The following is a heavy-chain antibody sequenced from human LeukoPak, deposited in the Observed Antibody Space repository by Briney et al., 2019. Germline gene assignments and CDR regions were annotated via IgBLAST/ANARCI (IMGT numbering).Heavy chain of an antibody. CDR3: ASANWGYRAFDI. CDR1: GFTVSSNY. CDR2: IYSGGST. J-gene: IGHJ3*02. Sequence: PGGSLRLSCAASGFTVSSNYMSWVRQAPGKGLEWVSVIYSGGSTYYADSVKGRFTISRDNSKNTLYLEMNSLRAEDTAVYYCASANWGYRAFDIWGQGTMVTVSS. V-gene: IGHV3-53*01. D-gene: IGHD7-27*01.